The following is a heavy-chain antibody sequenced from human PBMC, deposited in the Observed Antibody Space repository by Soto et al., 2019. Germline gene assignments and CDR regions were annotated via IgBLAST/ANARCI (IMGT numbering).Heavy chain of an antibody. D-gene: IGHD3-10*01. Sequence: EVQLLESGGGLVQPGGSLRLSCAASGFTFSSYAMSWVRQAPGKGLEWVSAISGSGGSTYYADSVKGRFTISRDNFKNAVYLQMSSLRAEDTAVYYCAKDSGGSGSYYTGRDGGAFDIWGQGTMVTVSS. CDR1: GFTFSSYA. V-gene: IGHV3-23*01. J-gene: IGHJ3*02. CDR3: AKDSGGSGSYYTGRDGGAFDI. CDR2: ISGSGGST.